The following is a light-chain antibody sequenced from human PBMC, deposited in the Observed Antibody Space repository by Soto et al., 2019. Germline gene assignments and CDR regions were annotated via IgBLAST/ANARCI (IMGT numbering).Light chain of an antibody. J-gene: IGLJ2*01. CDR3: ATWDDSLNGQV. CDR2: YDD. Sequence: QSVLTQPPSVSRAPRQRVTISCSGSRSNIGNNAVNWYQQFPGRAPKLLIYYDDLLPSGVSDRFSGSKSGTSASLAISGLQSEDEADYYCATWDDSLNGQVFGGGTQLTVL. V-gene: IGLV1-36*01. CDR1: RSNIGNNA.